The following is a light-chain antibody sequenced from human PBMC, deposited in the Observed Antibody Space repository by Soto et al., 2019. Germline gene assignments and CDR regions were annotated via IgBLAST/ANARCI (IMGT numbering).Light chain of an antibody. CDR2: KAS. CDR1: QTISSW. V-gene: IGKV1-5*03. CDR3: QHYKSYSEA. Sequence: DIQMTQSPSTLSGSVGDRVTITCRASQTISSWLAWYQQKPGKAPKLLIYKASTLKSGVPSRFSGSGSGTEFTLTISSLQSDDFATYYCQHYKSYSEACGQGPKVELK. J-gene: IGKJ1*01.